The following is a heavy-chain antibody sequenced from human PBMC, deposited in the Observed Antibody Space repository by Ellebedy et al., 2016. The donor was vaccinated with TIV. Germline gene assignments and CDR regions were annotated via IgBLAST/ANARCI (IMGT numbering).Heavy chain of an antibody. CDR1: GFSFRSYW. D-gene: IGHD4-17*01. V-gene: IGHV3-7*01. Sequence: PGGSLRLSCAASGFSFRSYWMSWVRQAPGKGLEWVANIYQDGSDQYYVDSVKGRFTISRDNAKKSLFLQMKSLRVEDTAVYYCARRGSYGDYAVQVNSWFDPWGQGTLVTVSS. J-gene: IGHJ5*02. CDR3: ARRGSYGDYAVQVNSWFDP. CDR2: IYQDGSDQ.